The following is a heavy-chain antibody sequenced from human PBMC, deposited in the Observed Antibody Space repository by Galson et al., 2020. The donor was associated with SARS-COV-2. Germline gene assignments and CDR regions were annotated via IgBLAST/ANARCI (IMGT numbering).Heavy chain of an antibody. CDR2: IYYSGST. D-gene: IGHD3-16*02. J-gene: IGHJ6*02. V-gene: IGHV4-39*01. Sequence: SDTLSLTCTVSGGSISSSSYYWGWIRQPPGKGLEWIGSIYYSGSTYYNPSLKSRVTISVDTSKNQFSLKLSSVTAADTAVYYCASITFGGVIAPNYCYGMDVWGQGTTVTVSS. CDR3: ASITFGGVIAPNYCYGMDV. CDR1: GGSISSSSYY.